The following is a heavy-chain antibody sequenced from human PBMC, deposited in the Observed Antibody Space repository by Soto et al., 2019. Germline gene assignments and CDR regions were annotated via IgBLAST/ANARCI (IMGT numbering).Heavy chain of an antibody. D-gene: IGHD4-17*01. V-gene: IGHV1-8*01. J-gene: IGHJ5*02. CDR2: INPNSGNT. CDR1: GYIFTNYD. Sequence: ASVKVSCKASGYIFTNYDINWVRQATGQGLEYLGWINPNSGNTGYVQKFQGRVTMTRNTSINTAYMELNSLRSEDTAVYYCARGIKYGDYSRWIDLSGQGTLVTVSS. CDR3: ARGIKYGDYSRWIDL.